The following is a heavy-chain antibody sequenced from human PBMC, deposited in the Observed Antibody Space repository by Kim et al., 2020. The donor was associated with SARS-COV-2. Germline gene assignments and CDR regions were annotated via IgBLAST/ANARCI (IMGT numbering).Heavy chain of an antibody. Sequence: SETLSLTCAVYGGSFSGFQWTWIRQTPGKGLEWIGEINHSGRTNYNPSLKSRVSMSVDTSKNQFSLKLSSVTAADTAAYYCARGAPGHWGQGTLVTVSS. CDR3: ARGAPGH. CDR1: GGSFSGFQ. CDR2: INHSGRT. V-gene: IGHV4-34*01. J-gene: IGHJ1*01.